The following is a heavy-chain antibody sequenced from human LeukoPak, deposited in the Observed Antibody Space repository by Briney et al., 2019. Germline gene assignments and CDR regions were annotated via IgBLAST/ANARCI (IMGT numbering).Heavy chain of an antibody. Sequence: PGGSLRLSCAASGFTFSSHAMSWVRQAPGKGLEWVSAISGSGGSTYYADSVKGRFTISRDNSKNTLYLQMNSLRAEDTAVYYCAKTSKGYSSGWYGYYGMDVWGKGTTVTVSS. J-gene: IGHJ6*04. CDR1: GFTFSSHA. CDR3: AKTSKGYSSGWYGYYGMDV. D-gene: IGHD6-19*01. V-gene: IGHV3-23*01. CDR2: ISGSGGST.